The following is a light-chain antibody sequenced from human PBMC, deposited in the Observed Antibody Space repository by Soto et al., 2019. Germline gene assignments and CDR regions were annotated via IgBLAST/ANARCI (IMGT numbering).Light chain of an antibody. Sequence: SVLTQPPSVSEAPGQRVTISCTGSSSNIGAGYEAHWYQQVPGTAPKLLIYENNNRPSGVPDRFSGSKSGTSASLAITGLLAEDVAEYYSHSYDSSLSGYVFGTGTKLTVL. CDR2: ENN. J-gene: IGLJ1*01. CDR1: SSNIGAGYE. CDR3: HSYDSSLSGYV. V-gene: IGLV1-40*01.